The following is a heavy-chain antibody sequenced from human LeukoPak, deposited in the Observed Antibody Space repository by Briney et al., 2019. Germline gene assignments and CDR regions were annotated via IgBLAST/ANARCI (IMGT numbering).Heavy chain of an antibody. V-gene: IGHV3-15*05. CDR3: ARMDTAMVIDY. J-gene: IGHJ4*02. CDR2: IKSKTDGGTT. Sequence: KPGGSLRLSCAASGFTFSNAWMSWVRQAPGKGLEWVGRIKSKTDGGTTDYAAPVKGRFTISRDDSKNTLYLQMNSLRAEDTAVYYCARMDTAMVIDYWGQGTLVTVSS. D-gene: IGHD5-18*01. CDR1: GFTFSNAW.